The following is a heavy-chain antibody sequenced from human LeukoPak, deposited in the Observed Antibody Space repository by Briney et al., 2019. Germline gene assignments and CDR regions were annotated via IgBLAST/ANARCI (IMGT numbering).Heavy chain of an antibody. J-gene: IGHJ6*03. CDR2: IRYDGSNK. V-gene: IGHV3-30*02. CDR1: GFTFSSYG. Sequence: GGSLRLSCAASGFTFSSYGMHWVRQAPGKGLEWVAFIRYDGSNKYYADSVKGRFTISRDNSKNTLYLQMNSLRAEDTAVYYCAKVKWLAGSYYYYYMDVWGKGTTVTISS. CDR3: AKVKWLAGSYYYYYMDV. D-gene: IGHD6-19*01.